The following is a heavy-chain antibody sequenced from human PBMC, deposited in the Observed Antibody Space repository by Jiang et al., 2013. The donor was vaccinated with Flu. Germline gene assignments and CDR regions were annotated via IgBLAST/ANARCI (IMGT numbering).Heavy chain of an antibody. CDR2: ITGSGDRT. D-gene: IGHD3-9*01. CDR1: GFSFSSYA. Sequence: VQLVESGGTLVQPGGSLRLSCAASGFSFSSYAMTWVRQAPGKGLEWVSGITGSGDRTHHSDSVKGRFTISRDNSKNTLYMQMNSLRVEDTAIYFCAKGSYIDSFEACLWGQGTLVTVSS. V-gene: IGHV3-23*04. J-gene: IGHJ4*02. CDR3: AKGSYIDSFEACL.